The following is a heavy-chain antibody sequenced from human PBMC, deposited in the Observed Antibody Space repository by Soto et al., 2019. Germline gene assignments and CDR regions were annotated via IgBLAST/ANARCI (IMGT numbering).Heavy chain of an antibody. CDR3: VREDDTTGSYSWFDP. J-gene: IGHJ5*02. CDR1: GAAFNTIT. Sequence: QVQLVQSGAEVKKPGSSVRVSCKASGAAFNTITINWVRQAPGQGLEWMGGFVPVFGAATYAQKFQARVAMTAEASPRTFYMDLSRLNSEETALYYCVREDDTTGSYSWFDPWGQGTLVTVSS. D-gene: IGHD3-9*01. CDR2: FVPVFGAA. V-gene: IGHV1-69*01.